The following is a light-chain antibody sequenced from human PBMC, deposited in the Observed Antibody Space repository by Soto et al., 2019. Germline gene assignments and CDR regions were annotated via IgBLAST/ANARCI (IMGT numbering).Light chain of an antibody. J-gene: IGLJ2*01. CDR3: SSYVGSDNLV. CDR2: AVT. Sequence: QSALTQPPSASGSPGQSVTISCTGTSRDVGAYNYVSWYQQHPGKAPKLMIYAVTKRPSGVPDRFSGSKSGNTASLTVSGLQAEDEADYYCSSYVGSDNLVFGGGTKLTVL. V-gene: IGLV2-8*01. CDR1: SRDVGAYNY.